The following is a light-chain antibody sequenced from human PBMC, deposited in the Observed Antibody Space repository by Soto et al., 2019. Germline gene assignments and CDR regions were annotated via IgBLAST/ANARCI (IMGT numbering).Light chain of an antibody. CDR2: GAS. CDR1: QSVISTY. V-gene: IGKV3-20*01. Sequence: EIGFTLSLCALSLSTGERATLSCRASQSVISTYLAWYQQKPGQAPRLLIYGASSRATGIPDRFSGSGSGTDFTLTISRLEPEDFAVYYCQQYGISPISFGQVTRLAI. CDR3: QQYGISPIS. J-gene: IGKJ5*01.